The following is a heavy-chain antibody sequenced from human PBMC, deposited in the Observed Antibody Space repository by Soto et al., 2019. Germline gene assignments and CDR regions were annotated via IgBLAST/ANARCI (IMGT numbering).Heavy chain of an antibody. CDR2: IYKSATT. Sequence: SETLSLTCSVSGDSISTVDYFWAWIRQPPGQALEYIGYIYKSATTYYNPSFESRVAISLDTSKSQFSLNVTSVTAADTAVYFCVRGRYCLTGRCFPNWFDSWGQGTLVTVSS. J-gene: IGHJ5*01. V-gene: IGHV4-30-4*01. D-gene: IGHD2-15*01. CDR3: VRGRYCLTGRCFPNWFDS. CDR1: GDSISTVDYF.